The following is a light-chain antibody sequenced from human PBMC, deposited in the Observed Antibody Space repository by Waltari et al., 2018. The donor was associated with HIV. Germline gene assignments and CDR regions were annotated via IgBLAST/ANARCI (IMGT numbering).Light chain of an antibody. V-gene: IGLV1-51*01. CDR1: TSNIGSNH. Sequence: QSVLPQPPSVSAAPGQTVTISCSGGTSNIGSNHVSWYQHLPGAAPKLLIYQSNQRPSIIPDRFSGSKSGTSATLGITGLQTADEADYYCGTWDGSLSGVVFGGGTKVTVL. CDR2: QSN. J-gene: IGLJ2*01. CDR3: GTWDGSLSGVV.